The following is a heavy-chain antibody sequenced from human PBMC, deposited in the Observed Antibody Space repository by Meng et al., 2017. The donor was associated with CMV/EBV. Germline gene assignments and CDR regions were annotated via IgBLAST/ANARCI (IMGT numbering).Heavy chain of an antibody. J-gene: IGHJ4*02. CDR2: IFYSGST. CDR1: SIRSSNSC. V-gene: IGHV4-39*07. CDR3: ARDHDSSGHYVYYFDS. Sequence: SIRSSNSCWGWVRQPPGKGLEWIGSIFYSGSTYYNLSLKSRVTISVDTSKNQFSLNLTSVTAADTAMYYCARDHDSSGHYVYYFDSWGQGTLVTVSS. D-gene: IGHD3-22*01.